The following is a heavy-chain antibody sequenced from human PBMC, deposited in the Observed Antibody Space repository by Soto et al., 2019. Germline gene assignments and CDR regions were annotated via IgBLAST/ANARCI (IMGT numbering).Heavy chain of an antibody. V-gene: IGHV3-15*01. Sequence: PVASLTLSCAASGFPFSNAWMSWVRQAPGKGLDWVGRIKSKTDGGTTDYAAPVKGRFNTSRDDSKNTLYLQMNSLKTEDTAVYYCTTFAPVGTMIDYWGQGTLVTVS. D-gene: IGHD3-22*01. CDR2: IKSKTDGGTT. J-gene: IGHJ4*02. CDR1: GFPFSNAW. CDR3: TTFAPVGTMIDY.